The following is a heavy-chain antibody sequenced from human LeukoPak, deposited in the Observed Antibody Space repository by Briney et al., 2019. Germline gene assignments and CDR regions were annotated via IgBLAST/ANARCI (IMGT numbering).Heavy chain of an antibody. CDR3: ARASLRYFDWSDYYGMDV. CDR1: EYTFTDYS. J-gene: IGHJ6*02. V-gene: IGHV1-2*06. D-gene: IGHD3-9*01. CDR2: INPKGGGS. Sequence: ASVKVSCKASEYTFTDYSMHWVRQAPGQGLEWMGRINPKGGGSNSAQKFQGRVTMTRDTSISTAYMELSRLRSDDTAVYYCARASLRYFDWSDYYGMDVWGQGTTVTVSS.